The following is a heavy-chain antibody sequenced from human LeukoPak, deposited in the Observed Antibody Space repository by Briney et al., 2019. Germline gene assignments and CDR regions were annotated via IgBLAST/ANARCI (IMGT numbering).Heavy chain of an antibody. V-gene: IGHV1-18*01. D-gene: IGHD2-2*01. Sequence: ASVKVSRKASRYTLTIYGISWVPPAPGQRLGWMGWVSAYNGNRKEAQKLQGRLNMTTDTSTRTAYVEVMSLRYDDTGVYYCGIDLSRGSTLPAWFDLGGGGTLVSVSS. CDR3: GIDLSRGSTLPAWFDL. CDR1: RYTLTIYG. CDR2: VSAYNGNR. J-gene: IGHJ5*02.